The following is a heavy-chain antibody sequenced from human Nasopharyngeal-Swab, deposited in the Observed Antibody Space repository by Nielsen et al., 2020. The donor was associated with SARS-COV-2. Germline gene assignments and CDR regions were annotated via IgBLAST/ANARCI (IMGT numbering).Heavy chain of an antibody. D-gene: IGHD6-13*01. CDR2: IVVGSGNT. J-gene: IGHJ6*02. CDR3: AAAISSSWYHYYYYGMDV. V-gene: IGHV1-58*01. Sequence: SVKVSCKASGFTFTSSAVQWVRQARGQRLEWIGWIVVGSGNTNYAQKFQERVTITRDMSNSTAYMELSSLRSEDTAVYYCAAAISSSWYHYYYYGMDVWGQGTTVTVSS. CDR1: GFTFTSSA.